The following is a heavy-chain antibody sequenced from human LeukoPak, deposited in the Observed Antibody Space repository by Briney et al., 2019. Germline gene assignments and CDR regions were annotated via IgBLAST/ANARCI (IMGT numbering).Heavy chain of an antibody. CDR2: MNPNSGNT. Sequence: ASVKVSCKASGYTFTSYDINWVRQATGQGLEWMGWMNPNSGNTGYAQKFQGRVTMTRNTSISTAYMELGSLRSEDTAVYYCATSIAVAGTRAFDIWGQGTMVTVSS. CDR3: ATSIAVAGTRAFDI. CDR1: GYTFTSYD. D-gene: IGHD6-19*01. V-gene: IGHV1-8*01. J-gene: IGHJ3*02.